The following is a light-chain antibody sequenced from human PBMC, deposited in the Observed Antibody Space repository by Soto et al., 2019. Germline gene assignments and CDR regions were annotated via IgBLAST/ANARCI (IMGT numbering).Light chain of an antibody. V-gene: IGKV1-27*01. CDR3: QKYNNDPRT. CDR1: QGISND. CDR2: AAS. Sequence: DIQMTQSPSSLSASVGDTVTITCRASQGISNDLAWYQQKPGQVPNLLMYAASTLPSGFPSRFSGSGSRTDLTLTLGSLRPADDATYYCQKYNNDPRTFGQGTNVEI. J-gene: IGKJ1*01.